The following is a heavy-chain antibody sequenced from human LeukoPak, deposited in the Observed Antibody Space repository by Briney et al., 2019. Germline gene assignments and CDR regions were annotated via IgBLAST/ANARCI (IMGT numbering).Heavy chain of an antibody. CDR3: ARDFPHSSSSGVNWFDP. CDR2: IYTSGST. CDR1: GGSISSYY. Sequence: TPSGTLSLTCTVSGGSISSYYWSWIRQPAGKGLEWIGRIYTSGSTNYNPSLKSRVTMSVDTSKNQFSLKLSSVTAADTAVYYCARDFPHSSSSGVNWFDPWGQGTLVTVSS. J-gene: IGHJ5*02. D-gene: IGHD6-6*01. V-gene: IGHV4-4*07.